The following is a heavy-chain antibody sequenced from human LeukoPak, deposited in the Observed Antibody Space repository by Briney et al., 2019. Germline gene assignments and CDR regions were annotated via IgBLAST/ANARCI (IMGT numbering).Heavy chain of an antibody. J-gene: IGHJ4*02. Sequence: ASVKVSCKASGYTFTGYYINWVRQAPGQRLEWMGWINPNSGGTNYAQKSQGRVTMTRDTSISTAYMELSRLRSDDTAVYYCARLGGTYYYDSSGQNWGQGTLVTVSS. V-gene: IGHV1-2*02. CDR1: GYTFTGYY. D-gene: IGHD3-22*01. CDR3: ARLGGTYYYDSSGQN. CDR2: INPNSGGT.